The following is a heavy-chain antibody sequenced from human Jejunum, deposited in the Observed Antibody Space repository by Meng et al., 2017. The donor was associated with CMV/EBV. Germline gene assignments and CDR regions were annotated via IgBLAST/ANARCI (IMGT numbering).Heavy chain of an antibody. J-gene: IGHJ4*02. Sequence: LRLSCAASGFTFSSYWMHWVRQAPGKGLVWVSRINSDGSSINYADSVKGRFTVSRDNAKNTLYLQMNSLRAEDTAVYYCTRVYPDDCWGQGTLVTVSS. CDR2: INSDGSSI. CDR3: TRVYPDDC. CDR1: GFTFSSYW. V-gene: IGHV3-74*01.